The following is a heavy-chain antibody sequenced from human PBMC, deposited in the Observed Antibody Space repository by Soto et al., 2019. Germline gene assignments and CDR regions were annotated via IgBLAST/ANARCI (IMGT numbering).Heavy chain of an antibody. CDR1: GVRVGVSD. Sequence: GGPLRLSDAVAGVRVGVSDMSWVRHVTGKGLERVSVIYSGGSTYYADSVKGRFTISRDNSKNTLYLQMNSLRAEDTAVYYCAGNYYHTEALDYWGQGPLVTVSS. V-gene: IGHV3-66*01. J-gene: IGHJ4*02. D-gene: IGHD3-10*01. CDR2: IYSGGST. CDR3: AGNYYHTEALDY.